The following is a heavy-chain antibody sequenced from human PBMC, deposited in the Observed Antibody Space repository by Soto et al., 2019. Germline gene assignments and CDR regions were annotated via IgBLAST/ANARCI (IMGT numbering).Heavy chain of an antibody. CDR3: ARGSSSWYSDY. J-gene: IGHJ4*02. CDR1: GGTFSSYT. Sequence: QVQLVQSGAEVKKPGSSVKVSCKASGGTFSSYTISWVRQAPGQGLEWMGRIIPILGIANYAQKFQGRVTITADKYTSTAYMELSSLRSEDTAVYYCARGSSSWYSDYWGQGTLVTVSS. D-gene: IGHD6-13*01. V-gene: IGHV1-69*02. CDR2: IIPILGIA.